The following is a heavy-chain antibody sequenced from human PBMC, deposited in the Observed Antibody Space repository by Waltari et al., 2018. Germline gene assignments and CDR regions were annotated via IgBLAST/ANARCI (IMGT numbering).Heavy chain of an antibody. CDR2: SRNKANRYTT. Sequence: EVQLVESGGRLVQPGGSLRLSCVASGFSFSDSYMDWVRQVPGKGLEWVGRSRNKANRYTTDYAASVTGRFIVSRDDSKNSLYLQMTTLKSEDTATYYCTRVTNWSYDEWGQGTLVTVSS. CDR1: GFSFSDSY. V-gene: IGHV3-72*01. J-gene: IGHJ4*02. D-gene: IGHD1-7*01. CDR3: TRVTNWSYDE.